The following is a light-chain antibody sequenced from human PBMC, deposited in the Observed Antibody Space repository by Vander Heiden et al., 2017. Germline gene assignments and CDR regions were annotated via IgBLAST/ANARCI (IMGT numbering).Light chain of an antibody. CDR1: RSDVGGYNY. CDR2: DVT. V-gene: IGLV2-11*01. Sequence: SALTQPRSVSGSPGQSVTISCTGTRSDVGGYNYVSWYQHHPGKAPRLIIYDVTKRPSGVPDRFSGSKSGNAASLTISGLQAEDEADYYCCSYAGGYIFVLFGGGTKLTVL. CDR3: CSYAGGYIFVL. J-gene: IGLJ2*01.